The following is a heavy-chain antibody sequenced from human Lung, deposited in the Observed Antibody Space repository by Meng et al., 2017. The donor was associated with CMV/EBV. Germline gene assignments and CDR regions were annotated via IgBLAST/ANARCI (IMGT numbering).Heavy chain of an antibody. D-gene: IGHD1-1*01. CDR1: EFSFSNHW. CDR3: VRDGGLNRNPTPDS. CDR2: IYSDGVIV. V-gene: IGHV3-74*01. J-gene: IGHJ4*02. Sequence: GGSXRLXCAAPEFSFSNHWMHWVRQAPGKGLVWVSRIYSDGVIVQYEDFVKGRFTISRDNAKNTLYLQMNSLRVEDTTVYYCVRDGGLNRNPTPDSWGQGTXVTVSS.